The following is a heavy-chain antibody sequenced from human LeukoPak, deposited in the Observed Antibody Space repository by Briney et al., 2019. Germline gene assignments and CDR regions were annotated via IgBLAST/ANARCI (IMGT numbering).Heavy chain of an antibody. V-gene: IGHV3-21*01. D-gene: IGHD5-24*01. Sequence: GGSLTLSCATYGFTFSDYSLSSARQPPGKGLEWVSSISSTSSYIYYADSVKGRFTISRDNAKNSLYLQMNSLRAEDTAVYYCAILPIGRYWGQGTLVTVSS. J-gene: IGHJ4*02. CDR2: ISSTSSYI. CDR1: GFTFSDYS. CDR3: AILPIGRY.